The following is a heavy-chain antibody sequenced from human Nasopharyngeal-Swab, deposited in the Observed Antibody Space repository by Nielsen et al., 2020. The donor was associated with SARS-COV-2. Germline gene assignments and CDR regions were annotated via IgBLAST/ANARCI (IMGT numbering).Heavy chain of an antibody. J-gene: IGHJ4*02. V-gene: IGHV4-31*03. CDR1: GGSISSGGYY. Sequence: SETLSLTCTVSGGSISSGGYYWSWIRQHPGKGLEWIGYIYYSGSTYYNPSLKSRVTISVDTSKNQFSLKLSSVTAADTAVYYCARGRWRVAGTGFVDYWGQGTLVTVSS. D-gene: IGHD6-19*01. CDR3: ARGRWRVAGTGFVDY. CDR2: IYYSGST.